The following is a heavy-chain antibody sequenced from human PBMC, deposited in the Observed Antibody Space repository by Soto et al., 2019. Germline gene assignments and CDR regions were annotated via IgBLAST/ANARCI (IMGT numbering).Heavy chain of an antibody. J-gene: IGHJ4*02. Sequence: EVQLLESGGGLVQPGGSLRLSCAASGFTFSSYAMSWVRQAPGKGLEWVSAISGSGGSTYYADSVKGRFTISRDNSKNTLYLQMNSLRAEDTAVYYCAKDLIPPEDGFGELPNFDYWGQGTLVTVSS. D-gene: IGHD3-10*01. V-gene: IGHV3-23*01. CDR1: GFTFSSYA. CDR2: ISGSGGST. CDR3: AKDLIPPEDGFGELPNFDY.